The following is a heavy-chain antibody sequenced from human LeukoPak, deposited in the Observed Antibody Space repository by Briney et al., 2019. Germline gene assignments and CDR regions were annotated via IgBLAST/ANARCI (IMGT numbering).Heavy chain of an antibody. CDR3: ARGKWELLSHYWCFDL. J-gene: IGHJ2*01. CDR1: GDSVSSNSAA. D-gene: IGHD1-26*01. Sequence: SQTLSLTCAISGDSVSSNSAAWNWIRQSPSRGLEWLGRTYYRSKWYNDYAVSVKSRITINPDTSKNQFSLQLNSVSPEDTAVYYCARGKWELLSHYWCFDLWGRGTLVTVSS. V-gene: IGHV6-1*01. CDR2: TYYRSKWYN.